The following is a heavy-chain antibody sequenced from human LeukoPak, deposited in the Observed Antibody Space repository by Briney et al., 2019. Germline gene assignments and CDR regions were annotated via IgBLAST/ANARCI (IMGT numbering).Heavy chain of an antibody. Sequence: SGPTLVKPTQTLTVTCTFSGFSLNTSGVGVGWIRQPPGKALEWLALIYWDDDKRYNPSLKNRLTVTKDTSRNQVVLTMTNMDPLDTATYYCAHRRQYSNYCFDYWGPGTLVTVSS. CDR3: AHRRQYSNYCFDY. D-gene: IGHD4-11*01. V-gene: IGHV2-5*02. J-gene: IGHJ4*02. CDR1: GFSLNTSGVG. CDR2: IYWDDDK.